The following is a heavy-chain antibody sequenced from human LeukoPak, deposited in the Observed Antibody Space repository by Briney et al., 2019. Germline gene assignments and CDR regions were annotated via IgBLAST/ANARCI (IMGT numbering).Heavy chain of an antibody. CDR1: TGSISSSSYY. V-gene: IGHV4-39*01. Sequence: PSETLSLTCTVSTGSISSSSYYWGWIRQPPGKGLEWIGSIYYSGSTYYNPSLKSRVTVSVDTSKNQFSLKLSSVTAADTAIYYCAQSLGSGNWIGNWFDPWGQGTLVTVSS. CDR2: IYYSGST. J-gene: IGHJ5*02. CDR3: AQSLGSGNWIGNWFDP. D-gene: IGHD1-1*01.